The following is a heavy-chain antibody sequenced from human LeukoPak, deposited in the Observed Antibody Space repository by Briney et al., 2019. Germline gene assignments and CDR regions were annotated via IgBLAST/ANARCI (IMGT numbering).Heavy chain of an antibody. V-gene: IGHV4-39*07. CDR3: ARCDGYSSSFDY. CDR2: IHYSGST. CDR1: GGSISNSNYY. D-gene: IGHD6-6*01. Sequence: SETLSLTCTVSGGSISNSNYYWAWIRQPPGKGLEWIGSIHYSGSTNYNPSLKSRVTISVDTSKNQVSLKLSSVTAADTAVYYCARCDGYSSSFDYWGQGTLVTVSS. J-gene: IGHJ4*02.